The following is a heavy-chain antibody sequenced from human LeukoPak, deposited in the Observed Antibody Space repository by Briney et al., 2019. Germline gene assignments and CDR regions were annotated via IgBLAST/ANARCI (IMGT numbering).Heavy chain of an antibody. CDR2: ISYDGSNK. V-gene: IGHV3-30-3*01. Sequence: GGSLRLSCAASGFTFRNYAMHWVRQAPGKGLEWVAVISYDGSNKYYADSVKGRFTISRDDSKNTLYLQMNSLTAEDAAMYYCARLDIVLSWGQGALVTVSS. CDR3: ARLDIVLS. CDR1: GFTFRNYA. D-gene: IGHD2-2*03. J-gene: IGHJ5*02.